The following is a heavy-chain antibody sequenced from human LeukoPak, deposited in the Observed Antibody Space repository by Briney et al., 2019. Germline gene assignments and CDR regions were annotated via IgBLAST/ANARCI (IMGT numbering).Heavy chain of an antibody. CDR1: GLIFSSYG. V-gene: IGHV3-30*03. CDR2: ISYDGSNK. Sequence: GGSLRLSCAASGLIFSSYGMHWVRQAPGKGLEWVAVISYDGSNKYYADSVKGRFTISRDNSKNTLYLQMNSLRAEDTAVYYCARGPPNCSSTSCLDDFDYWGQGTLVTVPS. CDR3: ARGPPNCSSTSCLDDFDY. D-gene: IGHD2-2*01. J-gene: IGHJ4*02.